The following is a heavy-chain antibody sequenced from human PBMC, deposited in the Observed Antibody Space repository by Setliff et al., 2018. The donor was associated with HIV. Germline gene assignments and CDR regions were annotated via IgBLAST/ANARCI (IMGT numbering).Heavy chain of an antibody. J-gene: IGHJ5*02. CDR2: ISYDGNYK. CDR1: AFSFSNNA. V-gene: IGHV3-30-3*01. D-gene: IGHD3-16*01. Sequence: HPGGSLRLSCVASAFSFSNNAMHWVRQAPGKGLEWVAVISYDGNYKYYADSVKGRFTISRDNSKNRLYLQMNSLRAEDTAVYYCASILETATNWGALWFDPWGQGTLVTVSS. CDR3: ASILETATNWGALWFDP.